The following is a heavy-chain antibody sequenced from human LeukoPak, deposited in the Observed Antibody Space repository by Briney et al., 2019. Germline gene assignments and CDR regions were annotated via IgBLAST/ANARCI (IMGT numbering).Heavy chain of an antibody. J-gene: IGHJ4*02. CDR1: GYTLTELS. Sequence: ASVKVSCKASGYTLTELSMHWVRQAPGKGLEWMGGFDPEDGETIYAQKFQGRVTMTEDTSTDTAYMELSSLRSEDTAVYYCATSLIHGYYFDYWGQGTLVTVSS. D-gene: IGHD2-21*01. V-gene: IGHV1-24*01. CDR2: FDPEDGET. CDR3: ATSLIHGYYFDY.